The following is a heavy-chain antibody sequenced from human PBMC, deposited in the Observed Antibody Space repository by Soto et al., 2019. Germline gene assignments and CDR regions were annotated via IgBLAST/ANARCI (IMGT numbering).Heavy chain of an antibody. CDR2: INPKSGGT. J-gene: IGHJ6*02. CDR1: GYSFTDYH. D-gene: IGHD2-8*01. V-gene: IGHV1-2*04. CDR3: ARGDSTDCSNGVCSFFYDHDMDV. Sequence: ASVKVSCKASGYSFTDYHIHWVRQAPGQGLEWLGRINPKSGGTSTAQKFQGWVTMTTDTSISTASMELTRLTSDDTAIYYCARGDSTDCSNGVCSFFYDHDMDVWGQGTTVTVSS.